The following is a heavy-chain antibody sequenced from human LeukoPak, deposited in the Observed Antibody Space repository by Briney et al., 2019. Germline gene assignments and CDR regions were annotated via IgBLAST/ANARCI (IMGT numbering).Heavy chain of an antibody. CDR2: INPNSGGT. CDR1: GYTFTGYY. CDR3: ARDPSGSIINWFDP. D-gene: IGHD1-26*01. J-gene: IGHJ5*02. Sequence: ASVKVSCKASGYTFTGYYMHWVRQAPGQGLEWMGWINPNSGGTNYAQKFQGRVTMTRDTSISTAYMELSRLRSDDTAVYYCARDPSGSIINWFDPWGQGTLVTVSS. V-gene: IGHV1-2*02.